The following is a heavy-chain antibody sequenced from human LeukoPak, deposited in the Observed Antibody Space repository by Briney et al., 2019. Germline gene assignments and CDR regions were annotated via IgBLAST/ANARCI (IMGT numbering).Heavy chain of an antibody. Sequence: GGSLRLSCAASGFTFSSYGMHWVRQAPGKGLEWVAVISYDGSNKYYAGSVKGRFTISRDNSKNTLYLQINSLRAEDTAVYYCARKGRYCSGGSCYSEDYFDYWGQGTLVTVSS. CDR1: GFTFSSYG. V-gene: IGHV3-30*03. CDR2: ISYDGSNK. D-gene: IGHD2-15*01. CDR3: ARKGRYCSGGSCYSEDYFDY. J-gene: IGHJ4*02.